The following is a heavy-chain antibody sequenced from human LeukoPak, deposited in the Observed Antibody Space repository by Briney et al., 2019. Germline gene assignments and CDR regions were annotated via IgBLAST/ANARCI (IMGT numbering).Heavy chain of an antibody. CDR3: ARLPSRSPWVWFDP. D-gene: IGHD6-6*01. CDR1: GGSIISYY. CDR2: IYYSGST. J-gene: IGHJ5*02. Sequence: SETLSLTCTVSGGSIISYYWSWIRQPPGKGLEWIGNIYYSGSTNYNPSLKSRVTISVDTSKNQFSLKLSSVTAADTAVYYCARLPSRSPWVWFDPWGQGTLVTVSS. V-gene: IGHV4-59*08.